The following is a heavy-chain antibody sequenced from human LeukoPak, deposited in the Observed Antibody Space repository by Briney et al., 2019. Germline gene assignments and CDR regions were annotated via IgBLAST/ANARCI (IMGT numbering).Heavy chain of an antibody. CDR1: GYTFTSYY. Sequence: ASVKVSCKASGYTFTSYYMHWVRQAPGQGLEWMGIINPSGGSTSYAQKFQGRVTMTRDTSTSTAYMELSSLRSEDTAVYYCARDLRSRIAVAGTRYYGMDVWGQGTTVTVSS. CDR3: ARDLRSRIAVAGTRYYGMDV. CDR2: INPSGGST. V-gene: IGHV1-46*01. J-gene: IGHJ6*02. D-gene: IGHD6-19*01.